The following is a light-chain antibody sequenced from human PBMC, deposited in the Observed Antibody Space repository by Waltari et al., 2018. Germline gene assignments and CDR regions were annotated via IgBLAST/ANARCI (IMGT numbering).Light chain of an antibody. CDR1: QSIGSW. Sequence: IQMTQSPSTLSASVGDRVTLTCRASQSIGSWLAWYQQRPGKAPTLLISQASTLERGVPSRFSGSGSGTGFTLTISSLQAEDVAVYYCQQYYSNEVTFGGGTKVEIK. CDR3: QQYYSNEVT. CDR2: QAS. V-gene: IGKV1-5*03. J-gene: IGKJ4*01.